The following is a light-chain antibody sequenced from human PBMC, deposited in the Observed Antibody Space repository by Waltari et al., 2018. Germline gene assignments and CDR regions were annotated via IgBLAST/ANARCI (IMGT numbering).Light chain of an antibody. V-gene: IGKV3-20*01. CDR3: QKYVSLPAT. Sequence: EIVLTQSPGTLSVSPGERATLSCRASQSFSRSLAWYQKKPGQAPRLLISDASTRATGIPDRFSGSGSGTDFSLTISRLEPEDFAVYYCQKYVSLPATFGQGTKVEIK. CDR2: DAS. CDR1: QSFSRS. J-gene: IGKJ1*01.